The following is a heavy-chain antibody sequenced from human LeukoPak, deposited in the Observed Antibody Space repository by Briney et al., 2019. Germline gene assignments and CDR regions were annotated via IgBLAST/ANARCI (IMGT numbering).Heavy chain of an antibody. CDR1: GFTFSSYA. CDR3: ARDLNVGLLWFGESIRLDY. J-gene: IGHJ4*02. CDR2: ISYDGSNK. V-gene: IGHV3-30*04. Sequence: HAGGSLRLSCAASGFTFSSYAMHWVRQAPGKGLEWVAVISYDGSNKYYADSVKGRFTISRDNSKNTLYLQMNSLRAEDTAVYYCARDLNVGLLWFGESIRLDYWGQGTLVTVSS. D-gene: IGHD3-10*01.